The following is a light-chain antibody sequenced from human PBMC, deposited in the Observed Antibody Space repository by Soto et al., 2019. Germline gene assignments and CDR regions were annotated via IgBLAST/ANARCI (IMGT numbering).Light chain of an antibody. CDR1: QSISSW. V-gene: IGKV1-5*03. J-gene: IGKJ1*01. CDR3: QQYSYYAT. CDR2: KAS. Sequence: DIQMTQSPSTLSASVGDRVTITCRASQSISSWLAWYQQKPGKAPKLLIYKASSLQSGVPSRFSGRGSGTEFTLTVTSLQPEDFATYYCQQYSYYATFGQGTKVEIK.